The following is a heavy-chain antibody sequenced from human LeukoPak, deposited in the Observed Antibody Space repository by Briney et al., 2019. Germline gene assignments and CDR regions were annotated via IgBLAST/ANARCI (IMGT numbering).Heavy chain of an antibody. J-gene: IGHJ4*02. CDR2: IKGKNEGETT. CDR3: TRDLGSSQ. CDR1: GFTFDDYP. Sequence: GGSLRLSCAASGFTFDDYPMHWVRQAPGKGLEWVGRIKGKNEGETTDYAAPVKGRFTISRDDPTNTLYLQMNSLKTEDTAMYYCTRDLGSSQWGQGTLVIVSS. V-gene: IGHV3-15*07. D-gene: IGHD3-10*01.